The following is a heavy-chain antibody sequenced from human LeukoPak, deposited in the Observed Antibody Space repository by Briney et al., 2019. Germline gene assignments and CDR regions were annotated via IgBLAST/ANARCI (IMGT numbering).Heavy chain of an antibody. CDR2: IYSGGST. J-gene: IGHJ4*02. D-gene: IGHD5-12*01. V-gene: IGHV3-66*01. Sequence: GGSLRLSCAASGFTVSNNYMSWVRQAPGEGLGGVSVIYSGGSTSYADSVKGRFTVSRDSSKNTVYPQMNSLRAEDTAVYYCARSITGYGGLLDYWGQGTLVTVSS. CDR1: GFTVSNNY. CDR3: ARSITGYGGLLDY.